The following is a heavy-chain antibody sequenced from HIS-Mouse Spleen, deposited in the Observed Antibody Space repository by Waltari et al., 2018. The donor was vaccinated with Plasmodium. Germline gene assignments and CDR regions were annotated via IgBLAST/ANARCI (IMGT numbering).Heavy chain of an antibody. CDR3: AKGAGAPGYFDL. CDR2: IWYDGSNK. Sequence: QVQLVESGGGVVQPGRSLRLSCAASGFTFSSYGMHWVRQAPGKGLERVAVIWYDGSNKYYADSVKGRFTISRDNSKNTLYLQMNSLRAEDTAVYYCAKGAGAPGYFDLWGRGTLVTVSS. CDR1: GFTFSSYG. V-gene: IGHV3-33*06. J-gene: IGHJ2*01.